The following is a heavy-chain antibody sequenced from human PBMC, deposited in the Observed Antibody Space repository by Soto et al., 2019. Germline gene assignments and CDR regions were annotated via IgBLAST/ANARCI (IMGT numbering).Heavy chain of an antibody. D-gene: IGHD6-13*01. CDR2: IKSKTDGGTT. Sequence: GGSLRLSCAASGFTFSNAWMNWVRQAPGKGLEWVGRIKSKTDGGTTDYAAPVKGRFTISRDDSKNTLYLQMNSLKTEDTAVYYCTTDVVLWQQLAVYYWFDPWGQGTLVTVSS. CDR1: GFTFSNAW. V-gene: IGHV3-15*07. CDR3: TTDVVLWQQLAVYYWFDP. J-gene: IGHJ5*02.